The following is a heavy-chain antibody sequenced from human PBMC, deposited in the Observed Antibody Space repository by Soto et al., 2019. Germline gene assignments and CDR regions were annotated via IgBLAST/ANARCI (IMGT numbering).Heavy chain of an antibody. D-gene: IGHD1-26*01. V-gene: IGHV2-5*02. CDR2: IYWDDDK. CDR1: GFSLSTSGVG. J-gene: IGHJ1*01. CDR3: AHRRKTVGAGYFQH. Sequence: QITLKESGPTLVKPTQTLTLTCTFSGFSLSTSGVGVGWIRQPPGKALEWLALIYWDDDKRYSPSLKSRLTTPKXTXINQVVLTMTHMDPVDTATYYCAHRRKTVGAGYFQHWGQGTLVTVSS.